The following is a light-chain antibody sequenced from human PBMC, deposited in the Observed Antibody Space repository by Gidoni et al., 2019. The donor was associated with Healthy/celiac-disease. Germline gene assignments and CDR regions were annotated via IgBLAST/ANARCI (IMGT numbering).Light chain of an antibody. Sequence: AIRITQSPSSLSASTGDRVTITCRASQGISSYLAWYQQKPGKAPKLLIYAASTLQSGVPSRFSGSGSGTDFTLTISCLQSEDFATYYCQQYYSYSITFXXXTRLEIK. CDR1: QGISSY. J-gene: IGKJ5*01. CDR2: AAS. V-gene: IGKV1-8*01. CDR3: QQYYSYSIT.